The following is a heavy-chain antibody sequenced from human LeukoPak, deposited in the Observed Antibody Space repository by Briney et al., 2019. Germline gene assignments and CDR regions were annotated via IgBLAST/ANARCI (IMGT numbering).Heavy chain of an antibody. CDR3: ARDQVRGVIHYYYYGMDR. J-gene: IGHJ6*02. CDR1: GDSVSTISAA. Sequence: SQTLSLTSAIAGDSVSTISAAWNWIRQSPSRGLEWLGRTYYRSKWYNDYAVSVKSRITINPDTSKNQFSLQLNSVTPEDTAVYYCARDQVRGVIHYYYYGMDRWGQGTTVTVSS. D-gene: IGHD3-10*01. V-gene: IGHV6-1*01. CDR2: TYYRSKWYN.